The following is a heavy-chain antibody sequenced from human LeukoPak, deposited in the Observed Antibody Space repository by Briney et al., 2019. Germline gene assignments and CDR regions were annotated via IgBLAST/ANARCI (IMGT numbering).Heavy chain of an antibody. CDR2: IIPIFGTA. Sequence: ASVKVSCKASGGTFSSYAISWVRQAPGQGLEWMGGIIPIFGTANYAQKFQGRVTITADESTSTAYMELSSLRSGDTAVYYCARVSLQLWLLGAFDIWGQGTMVTVSS. V-gene: IGHV1-69*13. CDR1: GGTFSSYA. D-gene: IGHD5-18*01. CDR3: ARVSLQLWLLGAFDI. J-gene: IGHJ3*02.